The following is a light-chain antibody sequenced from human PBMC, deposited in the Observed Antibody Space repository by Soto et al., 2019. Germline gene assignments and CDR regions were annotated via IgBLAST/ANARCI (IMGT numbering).Light chain of an antibody. J-gene: IGKJ2*01. CDR2: AAS. Sequence: DIQMTQSPSSLSASVGDRVTITCRASQSISSYLNWYQQKPGKAPKLLIYAASNLRSGVPSRFSGSGSGTDFTLTISSLQPEDFATYDCQQTYSNPGTFGQGTKLEIE. V-gene: IGKV1-39*01. CDR3: QQTYSNPGT. CDR1: QSISSY.